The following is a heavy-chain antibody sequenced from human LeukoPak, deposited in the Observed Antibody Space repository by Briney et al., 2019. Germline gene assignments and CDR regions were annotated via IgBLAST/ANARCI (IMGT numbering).Heavy chain of an antibody. J-gene: IGHJ4*02. CDR1: VFAGFISA. CDR3: AAGYYDSSGYYLTCPN. V-gene: IGHV1-58*01. D-gene: IGHD3-22*01. Sequence: SVKVSCTSTVFAGFISAVRWVWGGRGQRLGRIGWIVVGSGNTKYAQKFQERVSVTTDMSTNTAYMELSSLRSEDTAFYYCAAGYYDSSGYYLTCPNWGQGTLVTVSS. CDR2: IVVGSGNT.